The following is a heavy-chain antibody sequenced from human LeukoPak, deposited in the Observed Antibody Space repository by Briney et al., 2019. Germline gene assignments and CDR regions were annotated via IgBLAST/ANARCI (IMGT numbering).Heavy chain of an antibody. D-gene: IGHD3-10*01. V-gene: IGHV3-11*05. CDR2: ISSSSSYT. Sequence: GGSLRLSCAASGFSFSDNYMSWIRQAPGKGLEWVSYISSSSSYTNYADSVKGRFTISRDSAKNSLYLQMNSLRAEDTAVYYCARDVDDYGSGSPPDYWGQGTLVTVSS. J-gene: IGHJ4*02. CDR3: ARDVDDYGSGSPPDY. CDR1: GFSFSDNY.